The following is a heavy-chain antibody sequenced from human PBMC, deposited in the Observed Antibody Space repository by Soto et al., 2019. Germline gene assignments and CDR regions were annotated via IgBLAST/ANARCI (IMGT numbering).Heavy chain of an antibody. Sequence: GGSLRLSCAASGFTLSTYGMHWVRQAPGKGLEWVAATSYDGSNKYYGDSVKGRFTISRDNSKNTLYLQMNSLRAEDTAVYYCAKVGSGWINYGMDVWGQGTTVTVSS. V-gene: IGHV3-30*18. CDR3: AKVGSGWINYGMDV. CDR2: TSYDGSNK. CDR1: GFTLSTYG. D-gene: IGHD6-19*01. J-gene: IGHJ6*02.